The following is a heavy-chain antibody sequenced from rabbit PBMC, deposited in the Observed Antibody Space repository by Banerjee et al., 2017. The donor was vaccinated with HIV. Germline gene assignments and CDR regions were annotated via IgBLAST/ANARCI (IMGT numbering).Heavy chain of an antibody. J-gene: IGHJ6*01. CDR3: ARGGSSDYYGMDL. D-gene: IGHD8-1*01. V-gene: IGHV1S47*01. Sequence: ELVESGGGLVQPGESLKLSCKASGIDFSSYGITWVRQAPGKGPEWIAYIYPDFGIRSYANSVKGRFTISSDNAQNTVFLQMTSLTASDTATYFCARGGSSDYYGMDLWGPGTLVTVS. CDR1: GIDFSSYG. CDR2: IYPDFGIR.